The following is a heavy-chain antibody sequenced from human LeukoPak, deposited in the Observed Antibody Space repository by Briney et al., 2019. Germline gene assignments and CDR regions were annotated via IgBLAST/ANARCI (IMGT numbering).Heavy chain of an antibody. V-gene: IGHV3-33*06. CDR1: GFTISSYG. CDR2: IWYDGSNK. Sequence: GGSLRLSCAASGFTISSYGMHWVRQAPGKGLEWVAVIWYDGSNKYYADSVKGRFTISRDNSKNTLYLQMNSLRAEDTAVYYCAKDSTGGELLDYWGQGTLVTVSS. J-gene: IGHJ4*02. CDR3: AKDSTGGELLDY. D-gene: IGHD1-7*01.